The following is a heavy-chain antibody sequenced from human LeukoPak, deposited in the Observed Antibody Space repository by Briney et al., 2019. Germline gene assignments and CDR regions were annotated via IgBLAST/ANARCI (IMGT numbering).Heavy chain of an antibody. V-gene: IGHV3-73*01. D-gene: IGHD2-15*01. CDR2: IRSKANSYAT. CDR3: TRHANPDCSGGSCYSGRTDY. CDR1: GFTFSGSA. J-gene: IGHJ4*02. Sequence: GGSLRLSCAASGFTFSGSAMHWVRQASGKGLEWVGRIRSKANSYATAYAASVKGMLTISSDDSKNPAYLQMNSLKTEDTAVYYCTRHANPDCSGGSCYSGRTDYWGQGTLVTVSS.